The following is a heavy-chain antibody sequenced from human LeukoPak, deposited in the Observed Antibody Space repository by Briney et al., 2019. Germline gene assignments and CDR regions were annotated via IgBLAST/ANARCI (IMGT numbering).Heavy chain of an antibody. Sequence: GGSLRLSCAASGFTFSSYEMNWVRQAPGKGLEWVSYISSSGSTIYYADSVKGRFTISRDNAKNSLYLQMNSLRAEDTALYYCARGEKMFDPWGQGTLVTVSS. CDR1: GFTFSSYE. CDR2: ISSSGSTI. V-gene: IGHV3-48*03. CDR3: ARGEKMFDP. J-gene: IGHJ5*02.